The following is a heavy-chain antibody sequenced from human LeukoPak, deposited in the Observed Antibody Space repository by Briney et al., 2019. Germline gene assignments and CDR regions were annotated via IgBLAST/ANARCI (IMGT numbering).Heavy chain of an antibody. CDR1: GYTFTSYD. D-gene: IGHD3-3*01. CDR3: ARGSDYDFWSGYYLFDY. J-gene: IGHJ4*02. CDR2: MNPNSGNT. V-gene: IGHV1-8*01. Sequence: ASVKVSCKASGYTFTSYDINWVRQATGQGLEWMGWMNPNSGNTGYAQKFQGRVTMTRNTSISTAYMELSSLRSEDTAVYYCARGSDYDFWSGYYLFDYWGQGTLVTVSS.